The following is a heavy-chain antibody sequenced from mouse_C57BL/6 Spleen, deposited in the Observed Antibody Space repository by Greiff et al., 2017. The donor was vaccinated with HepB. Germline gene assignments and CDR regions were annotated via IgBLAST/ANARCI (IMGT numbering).Heavy chain of an antibody. CDR2: IYPGDGDT. V-gene: IGHV1-80*01. J-gene: IGHJ3*01. CDR1: GYAFSSYW. Sequence: QVQLQQSGAELVKPGASVKISCKASGYAFSSYWMNWVKQRPGKGLEWIGQIYPGDGDTNYNGKFKGKATLTADKSSSTAYMQLSSLTSDDSAVYFCARYGYYGSSYEFAYWGQGTLVTVSA. CDR3: ARYGYYGSSYEFAY. D-gene: IGHD1-1*01.